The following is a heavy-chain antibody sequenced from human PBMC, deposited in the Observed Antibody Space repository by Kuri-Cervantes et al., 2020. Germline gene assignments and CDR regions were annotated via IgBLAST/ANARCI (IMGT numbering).Heavy chain of an antibody. CDR1: GFTFSSSW. D-gene: IGHD3-16*01. CDR2: IKCDGSEK. V-gene: IGHV3-52*01. J-gene: IGHJ6*02. Sequence: GESLKISCAASGFTFSSSWMHWVCQAPEKGLEWVADIKCDGSEKYYVDSVKGRFTISRDNAKNSLYLQMNSLRAEDTAVYYCARDGGYYYYYYGMDVWGQGTTVTVSS. CDR3: ARDGGYYYYYYGMDV.